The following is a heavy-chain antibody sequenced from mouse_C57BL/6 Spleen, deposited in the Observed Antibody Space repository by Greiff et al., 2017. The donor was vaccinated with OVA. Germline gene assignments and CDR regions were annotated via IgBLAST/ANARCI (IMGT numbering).Heavy chain of an antibody. CDR3: ARGDDYDHFDY. D-gene: IGHD2-4*01. J-gene: IGHJ2*01. V-gene: IGHV5-17*01. CDR1: GFTFSDYG. CDR2: ISSGSSTI. Sequence: EVKLVESGGGLVKPGGSLKLSCAASGFTFSDYGMHWVRQAPEKGLEWVAYISSGSSTIYYADTVKGRFTISRDNAKNTLFLQMTSLRSEDTAMFYCARGDDYDHFDYWGQGTTLTVSS.